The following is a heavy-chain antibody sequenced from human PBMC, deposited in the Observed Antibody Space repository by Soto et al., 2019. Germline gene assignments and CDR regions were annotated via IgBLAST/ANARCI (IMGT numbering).Heavy chain of an antibody. Sequence: SETLSLTCTVSGGSISDSAYYWGWIRQPPGKGPEWIGSLYYRGTTYYNPSLKGRVTMSVDTSKNQFSLKLSFVTAADTAVYYCARMTCNICHFDYWGQGTLVTVSS. CDR3: ARMTCNICHFDY. V-gene: IGHV4-39*01. CDR2: LYYRGTT. D-gene: IGHD3-9*01. J-gene: IGHJ4*02. CDR1: GGSISDSAYY.